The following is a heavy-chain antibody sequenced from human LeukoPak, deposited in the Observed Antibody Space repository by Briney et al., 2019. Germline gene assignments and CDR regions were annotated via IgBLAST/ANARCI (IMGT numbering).Heavy chain of an antibody. CDR2: ISGTGGTT. J-gene: IGHJ4*02. CDR1: GFTFSSYA. D-gene: IGHD3-3*01. CDR3: AKSRDFWSAFYEG. Sequence: GGSLRLSCAASGFTFSSYAMSWVRQAPGKGLEWVSAISGTGGTTYSADSVKGRFTIFRDNSKNTLYLQMNSLRAEDTAVYFCAKSRDFWSAFYEGWGQGTLVTVSS. V-gene: IGHV3-23*01.